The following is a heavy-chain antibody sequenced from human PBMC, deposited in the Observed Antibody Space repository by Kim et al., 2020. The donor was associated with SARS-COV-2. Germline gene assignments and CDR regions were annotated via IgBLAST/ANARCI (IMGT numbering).Heavy chain of an antibody. CDR3: ARAYYGSGSYYNGYYYYGMDV. Sequence: GGSLRLSCAASGFTFSSYDMHWVRQATGKGLEWVSAIGTAGDTYYPGSVKGRFTISRENAKNSLYLQMNSLRAGDTAVYYCARAYYGSGSYYNGYYYYGMDVWGKGTTVTVSS. J-gene: IGHJ6*04. D-gene: IGHD3-10*01. CDR1: GFTFSSYD. CDR2: IGTAGDT. V-gene: IGHV3-13*01.